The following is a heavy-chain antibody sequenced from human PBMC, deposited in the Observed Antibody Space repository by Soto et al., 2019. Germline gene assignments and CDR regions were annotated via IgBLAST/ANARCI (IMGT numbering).Heavy chain of an antibody. Sequence: QITLKESGPTLVEPTQTLTLTCTYSGFSLRTTGVGVGWIRQPPGKALEWLGIIYWNDDKRYSPSLKNRFTLTSDISKSQVVLTMTNMDPVDTATYYCAHTWGLPCDCGGQGTLVIVSS. V-gene: IGHV2-5*01. CDR1: GFSLRTTGVG. D-gene: IGHD3-16*01. CDR2: IYWNDDK. CDR3: AHTWGLPCDC. J-gene: IGHJ4*02.